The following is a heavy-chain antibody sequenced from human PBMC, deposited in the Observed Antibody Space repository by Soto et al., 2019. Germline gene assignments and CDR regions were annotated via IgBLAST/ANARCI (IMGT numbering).Heavy chain of an antibody. V-gene: IGHV1-46*01. CDR2: INPSGGST. CDR3: ARGNIDSSGYYYSITRQYFQH. CDR1: GYTFTSYY. J-gene: IGHJ1*01. Sequence: ASVKVSCKASGYTFTSYYMHWVRQAPGQGLEWMGIINPSGGSTSYAQKFQGRVTMTRDTSTSTVYMELSSLRSEDTAVYYCARGNIDSSGYYYSITRQYFQHWGQGTLVTVSS. D-gene: IGHD3-22*01.